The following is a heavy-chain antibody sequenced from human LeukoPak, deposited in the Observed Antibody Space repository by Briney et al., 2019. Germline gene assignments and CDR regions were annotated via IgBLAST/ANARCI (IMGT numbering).Heavy chain of an antibody. CDR2: ISYDGSNK. CDR1: GFTFSSYG. D-gene: IGHD6-13*01. V-gene: IGHV3-30*18. Sequence: GRSLRLSCAASGFTFSSYGMRWVRQAPGKGLEWVAVISYDGSNKYYADSVKGRFTISRDNSKNTLYLQMNSLRAEDTAVYYCAKGEYSSSWRYYYYYYGMDVWGQGTTVTVSS. J-gene: IGHJ6*02. CDR3: AKGEYSSSWRYYYYYYGMDV.